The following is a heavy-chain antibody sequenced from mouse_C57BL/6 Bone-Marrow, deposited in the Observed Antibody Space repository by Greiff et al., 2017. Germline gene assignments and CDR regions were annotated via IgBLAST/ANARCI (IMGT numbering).Heavy chain of an antibody. CDR1: GFSLTSYG. CDR3: AKGILRPRDCAMDY. CDR2: IWRGGST. J-gene: IGHJ4*01. Sequence: VKLVESGPGLVQPSQSLSITCTVSGFSLTSYGVHWVRQSPGKGLEWLGVIWRGGSTDYNAAFMSRLSITKDNSKSQVFFKMNSLQADDTAIYYCAKGILRPRDCAMDYWGQGTSVTVSS. V-gene: IGHV2-5*01. D-gene: IGHD1-2*01.